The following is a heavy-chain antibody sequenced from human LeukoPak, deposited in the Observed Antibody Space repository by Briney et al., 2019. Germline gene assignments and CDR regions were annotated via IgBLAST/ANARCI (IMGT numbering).Heavy chain of an antibody. V-gene: IGHV4-30-2*01. CDR1: GGSISSGGYY. CDR2: IYHSGST. CDR3: ARGRYPSYYMDV. D-gene: IGHD3-16*02. J-gene: IGHJ6*03. Sequence: SETLSLTCTVSGGSISSGGYYWSWIRQPPGKGLEWIGYIYHSGSTYYNPSLKSRVTISVDRSKNQVSLKLSSVTAADTAVYYCARGRYPSYYMDVWGKGTTVTVSS.